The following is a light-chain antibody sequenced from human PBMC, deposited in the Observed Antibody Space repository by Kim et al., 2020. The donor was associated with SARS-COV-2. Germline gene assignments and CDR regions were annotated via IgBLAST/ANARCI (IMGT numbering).Light chain of an antibody. Sequence: ASVGDRVTFTCRASQGISNYLAWYQQGPGKAPKLLIYDASTLQTGVPSRFSGTGSRTDFTLTISSLQPEDFATCYCQQYIILPRTFGRGTKVDIK. V-gene: IGKV1-9*01. J-gene: IGKJ1*01. CDR2: DAS. CDR3: QQYIILPRT. CDR1: QGISNY.